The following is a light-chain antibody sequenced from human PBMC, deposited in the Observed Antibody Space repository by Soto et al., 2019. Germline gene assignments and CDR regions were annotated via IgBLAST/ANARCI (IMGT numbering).Light chain of an antibody. CDR2: GVT. CDR3: FSHRSGNSHV. Sequence: QSVLTQPASVSGSPGQSITISCTGTSSDIGSYNFVSWYQQYPGKAPKLMIYGVTNRPSGVSDRFSGSKTGNTASLTISGLQAEDEAAYYCFSHRSGNSHVFGTGTKVTVL. V-gene: IGLV2-14*01. J-gene: IGLJ1*01. CDR1: SSDIGSYNF.